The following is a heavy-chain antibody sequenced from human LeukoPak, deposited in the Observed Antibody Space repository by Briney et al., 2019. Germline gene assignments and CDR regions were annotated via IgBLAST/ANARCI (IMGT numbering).Heavy chain of an antibody. Sequence: SETLSLTCTVSGYYISSGYYWGWIRQPPGKGLKWIGSIYHSGSTYYNPSLKSRVTISVDTSKNQFSLKLSSVTAADTAVYYCARVFGTQWLAYFDYWGQGTLVTVSS. CDR2: IYHSGST. J-gene: IGHJ4*02. CDR3: ARVFGTQWLAYFDY. V-gene: IGHV4-38-2*02. CDR1: GYYISSGYY. D-gene: IGHD6-19*01.